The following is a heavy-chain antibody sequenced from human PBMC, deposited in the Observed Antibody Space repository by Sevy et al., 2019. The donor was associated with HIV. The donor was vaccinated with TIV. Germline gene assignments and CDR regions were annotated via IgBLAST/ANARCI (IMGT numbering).Heavy chain of an antibody. D-gene: IGHD3-10*01. CDR1: GGSMNMINHY. CDR3: ARLVDSTMERGDY. J-gene: IGHJ4*02. V-gene: IGHV4-30-4*01. Sequence: SENLSLTCSVSGGSMNMINHYCNWIRQPPGKGLEWIGYISHTGSTHYNASLRSRITISSDTSKNHFSLKLTSVTAADTAVYYCARLVDSTMERGDYWGQGIQVTVSS. CDR2: ISHTGST.